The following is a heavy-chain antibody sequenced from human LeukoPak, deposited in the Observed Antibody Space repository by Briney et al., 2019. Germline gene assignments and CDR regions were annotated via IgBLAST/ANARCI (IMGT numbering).Heavy chain of an antibody. D-gene: IGHD3-16*01. J-gene: IGHJ4*02. V-gene: IGHV4-59*01. CDR3: ARGDPAPYYFDY. CDR2: IYYSGST. CDR1: GGSISSYY. Sequence: SETLSLTCTVSGGSISSYYWSWIRQPPGKGLEWIGYIYYSGSTNYNPSLKSRVTISVNTSKNQFSLKLSSVTAADTAVYYCARGDPAPYYFDYWGQGTLVTVSS.